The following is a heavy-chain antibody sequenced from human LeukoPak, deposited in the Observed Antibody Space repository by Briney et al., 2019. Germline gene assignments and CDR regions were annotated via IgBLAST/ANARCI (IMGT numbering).Heavy chain of an antibody. CDR1: GYTFTGYY. Sequence: ASDKVSCKGSGYTFTGYYMHWVRQAPAQGLEWMGWINPNSGDTKYAQNFQGRVTMTRDTSISTVYMELSSLRSDDSAVYYCARGRTPSGDFENVYWGQGTLVTVSS. CDR2: INPNSGDT. CDR3: ARGRTPSGDFENVY. J-gene: IGHJ4*02. V-gene: IGHV1-2*02. D-gene: IGHD4-17*01.